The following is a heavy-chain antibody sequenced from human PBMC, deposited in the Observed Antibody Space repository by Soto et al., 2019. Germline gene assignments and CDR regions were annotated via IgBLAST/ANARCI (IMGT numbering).Heavy chain of an antibody. CDR3: ARSYSSSGSDNLEPTKNYYGMDV. Sequence: PGGSLRLSCAASGFTFSSYGMHWVRQAPGKGLEWVAIIWYDGSNKYYADSVKGQVTISADKSISTAYLQWSSLKASDTAMYYCARSYSSSGSDNLEPTKNYYGMDVWGQGTTVTVSS. D-gene: IGHD6-13*01. J-gene: IGHJ6*02. CDR1: GFTFSSYG. CDR2: IWYDGSNK. V-gene: IGHV3-33*01.